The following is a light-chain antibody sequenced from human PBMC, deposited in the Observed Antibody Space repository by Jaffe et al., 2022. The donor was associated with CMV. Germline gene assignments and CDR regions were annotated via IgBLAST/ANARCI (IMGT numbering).Light chain of an antibody. CDR3: QQRRDWPRT. CDR1: QSISNQ. J-gene: IGKJ1*01. V-gene: IGKV3-11*01. CDR2: DAS. Sequence: EIVLTQSPATLSLSPGERATLSCRASQSISNQLAWYQQKLGQAPRLLISDASNRATGIPARFSGSASGADFTLTISSLEPEDFAVYFCQQRRDWPRTFGQGTKVEIK.